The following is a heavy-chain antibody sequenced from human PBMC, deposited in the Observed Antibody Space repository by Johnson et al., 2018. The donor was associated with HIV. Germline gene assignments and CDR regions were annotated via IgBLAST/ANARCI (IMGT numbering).Heavy chain of an antibody. V-gene: IGHV3-66*01. J-gene: IGHJ3*02. CDR3: SRRDGFDYGNAFDI. Sequence: MQLVESGGGLVKPGGSLRLSCTASGFTFSDYYMSWIRQAPGKGLECVSVIYSGGGTYYADSVKGRFTISRDNAKNSLYLQMNSLRAEDTDLYYCSRRDGFDYGNAFDIWGQGTMVTVSS. D-gene: IGHD5-12*01. CDR2: IYSGGGT. CDR1: GFTFSDYY.